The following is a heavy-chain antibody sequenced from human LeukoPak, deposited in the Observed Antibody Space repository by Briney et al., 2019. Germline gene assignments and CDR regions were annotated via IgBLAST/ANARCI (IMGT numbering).Heavy chain of an antibody. V-gene: IGHV1-46*01. CDR2: INPSGGST. D-gene: IGHD3-9*01. CDR1: GYTFTSYY. Sequence: ASVKVSCKASGYTFTSYYMHWVRQAPGQGLEWMGIINPSGGSTSYAQKFQGRVTMTRDTSTSTVYMELSSQRSEDTAVYYCARDHPVVLRYFDWLSLRNYYGMDVWGQGTTVTVSS. CDR3: ARDHPVVLRYFDWLSLRNYYGMDV. J-gene: IGHJ6*02.